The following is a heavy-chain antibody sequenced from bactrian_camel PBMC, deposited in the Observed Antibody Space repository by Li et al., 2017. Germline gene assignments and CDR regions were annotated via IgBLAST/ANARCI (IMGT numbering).Heavy chain of an antibody. CDR1: GFTFSSYD. D-gene: IGHD7*01. CDR2: IRLSSGST. J-gene: IGHJ6*01. Sequence: VQLVESGGGLVQPGGSLRLSCAASGFTFSSYDMSWVRQAPGKGLEWVSTIRLSSGSTYYANSVKGRFTISRDSAKNTLYLQMNSLKTEDSAAYYCATDPPNWWHLLGTDFGYWGQGTQVTVS. CDR3: ATDPPNWWHLLGTDFGY. V-gene: IGHV3S40*01.